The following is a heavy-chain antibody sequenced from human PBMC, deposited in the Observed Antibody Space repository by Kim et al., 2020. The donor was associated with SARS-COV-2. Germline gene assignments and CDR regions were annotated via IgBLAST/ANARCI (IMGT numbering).Heavy chain of an antibody. CDR2: ISYDGSNK. CDR3: ARDQTYYDSSGYYPSY. V-gene: IGHV3-33*05. J-gene: IGHJ4*02. Sequence: GGSLRLSCAASGFTFSSYGMHWVRQAPGKGLEWVAVISYDGSNKYYADSVKGRFTISRDNSKNTLYLQMNSLRAEDTAVYYCARDQTYYDSSGYYPSYWGQGTLVTVSS. D-gene: IGHD3-22*01. CDR1: GFTFSSYG.